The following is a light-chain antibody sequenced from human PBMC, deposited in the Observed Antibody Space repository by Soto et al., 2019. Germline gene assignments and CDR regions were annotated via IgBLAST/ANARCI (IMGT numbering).Light chain of an antibody. CDR1: SSNIGAGYD. J-gene: IGLJ2*01. V-gene: IGLV1-40*01. CDR3: QSYDSSLSGLVV. CDR2: GNS. Sequence: QLVLTQPPSVSGAPGQRVTISCTGSSSNIGAGYDVHWYQQLPGTAPKLLIYGNSNRPSGVPDRFSGSKSGTSASLAITGLQAEDEADYYGQSYDSSLSGLVVFGGGTKLTVL.